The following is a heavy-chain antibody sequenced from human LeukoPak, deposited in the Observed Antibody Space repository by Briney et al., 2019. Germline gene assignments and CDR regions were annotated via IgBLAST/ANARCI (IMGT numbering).Heavy chain of an antibody. CDR2: IIPILGTA. Sequence: SVKVSCKASGGTFSSYAISWVRQAPGQGLEWMGGIIPILGTANYAQKFQGRVTITADESTSTAYMELSSLRSEDTAVYYCARSNDYGDRVDAFDIWGQGTMVTVSS. CDR1: GGTFSSYA. CDR3: ARSNDYGDRVDAFDI. V-gene: IGHV1-69*13. J-gene: IGHJ3*02. D-gene: IGHD4-17*01.